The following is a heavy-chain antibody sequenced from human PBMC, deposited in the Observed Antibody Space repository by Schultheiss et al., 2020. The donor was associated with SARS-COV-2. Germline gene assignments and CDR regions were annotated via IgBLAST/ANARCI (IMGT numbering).Heavy chain of an antibody. CDR3: AKSYNDFAGYYYGMDV. J-gene: IGHJ6*02. D-gene: IGHD3-3*01. V-gene: IGHV3-23*01. CDR2: ISGSGGST. Sequence: GGSLRLSCAASGFTFSSYAMSWVRQAPGKGLEWVSVISGSGGSTYYADSVKGRFTISRDNSKNTLYLQMNSLRAEDTAVYYCAKSYNDFAGYYYGMDVWGQGTTVTVSS. CDR1: GFTFSSYA.